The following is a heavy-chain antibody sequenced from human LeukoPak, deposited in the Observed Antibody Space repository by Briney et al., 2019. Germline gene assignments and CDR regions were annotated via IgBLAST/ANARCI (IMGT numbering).Heavy chain of an antibody. V-gene: IGHV3-23*01. CDR3: ARDQYYYDSSGYYEPEEINWFDP. CDR1: GFTFSSYA. D-gene: IGHD3-22*01. Sequence: GGSLRLSCAASGFTFSSYAMSWVRQAPGKGLEWVSAISGSGGSTYYADSVKGRFTISRDNSKNTLYLQMNSLRAEDTAVYYCARDQYYYDSSGYYEPEEINWFDPWGQGTLVTVSS. J-gene: IGHJ5*02. CDR2: ISGSGGST.